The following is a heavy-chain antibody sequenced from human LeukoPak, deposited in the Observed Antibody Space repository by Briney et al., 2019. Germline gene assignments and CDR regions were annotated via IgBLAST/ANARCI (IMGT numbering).Heavy chain of an antibody. V-gene: IGHV4-39*01. CDR2: IYYSGST. D-gene: IGHD3-10*01. J-gene: IGHJ4*02. Sequence: PSETLSLTCTVSGGSISSSSYYWGWIRQPPGKELEWIGSIYYSGSTYYNPSLKSRVTISVDTSKNQFSLKLSSVTAADTAVYYCARIYGSGSRFDYWGQGTLVTVSS. CDR1: GGSISSSSYY. CDR3: ARIYGSGSRFDY.